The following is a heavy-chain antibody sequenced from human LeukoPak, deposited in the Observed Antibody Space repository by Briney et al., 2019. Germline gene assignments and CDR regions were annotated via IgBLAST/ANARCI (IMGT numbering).Heavy chain of an antibody. V-gene: IGHV4-39*01. D-gene: IGHD3-3*01. J-gene: IGHJ3*02. CDR1: GGSISSSSYY. Sequence: PSETLSLTCTVSGGSISSSSYYWGWIRQPPGKGLEWIGSIYYSGSTYYNPSLKSRVTISVDTSKNQFSLKLSSVTAADTAVYYCARPERQTYYDFWSGYYMGAFDIWGQGTMVTVSS. CDR3: ARPERQTYYDFWSGYYMGAFDI. CDR2: IYYSGST.